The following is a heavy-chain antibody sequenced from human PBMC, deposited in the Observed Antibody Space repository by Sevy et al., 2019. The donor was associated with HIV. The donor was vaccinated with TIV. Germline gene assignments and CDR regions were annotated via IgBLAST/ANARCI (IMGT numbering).Heavy chain of an antibody. CDR3: ARDDTASYLPVS. Sequence: WGSLRLSCAASGFTFSSYSMNWVRQAPGKGLEWVSSISSSSSYIYYADSVRGRFTISRDDAKNSLYLQMSSLRDEDTAVYYCARDDTASYLPVSWGQGTLVTVSS. CDR2: ISSSSSYI. V-gene: IGHV3-21*01. CDR1: GFTFSSYS. J-gene: IGHJ4*02. D-gene: IGHD3-10*01.